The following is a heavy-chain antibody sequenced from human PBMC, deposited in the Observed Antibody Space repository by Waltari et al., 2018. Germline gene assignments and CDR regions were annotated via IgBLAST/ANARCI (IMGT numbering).Heavy chain of an antibody. CDR3: ARDRGRGIYLDS. CDR2: VQRSGRT. V-gene: IGHV4-4*02. J-gene: IGHJ4*02. Sequence: QLQLQESGPGLVKPSGTLSLTCAVSGDSMSNTDWWSWVRQSPGKGLEWIGQVQRSGRTNYNPSFGSRITVSVDTSRNQFSLKVTSATAADTAVYFCARDRGRGIYLDSWGQGTLVTVS. D-gene: IGHD2-15*01. CDR1: GDSMSNTDW.